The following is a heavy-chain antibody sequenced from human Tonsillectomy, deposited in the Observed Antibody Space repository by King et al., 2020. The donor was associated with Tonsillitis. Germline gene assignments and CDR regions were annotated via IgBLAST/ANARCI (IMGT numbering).Heavy chain of an antibody. CDR3: ARIMSSSFLLNYYMDV. CDR1: GFSLSTSGMC. Sequence: VTLKESGPALVKPTQTLTLTCTFSGFSLSTSGMCVSWVRQPPGKALEWLARIDWDDDKYYSTSLKTRLTISKDTSKNQVVLTMTNMDPVDTATYYCARIMSSSFLLNYYMDVWGKGTTVTVSS. D-gene: IGHD6-13*01. V-gene: IGHV2-70*11. J-gene: IGHJ6*03. CDR2: IDWDDDK.